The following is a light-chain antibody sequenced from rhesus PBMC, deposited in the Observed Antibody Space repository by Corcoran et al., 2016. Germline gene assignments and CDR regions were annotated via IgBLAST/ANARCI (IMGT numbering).Light chain of an antibody. CDR1: HSVSSR. Sequence: EIVMTQSPATLSLSPGERATLSCSASHSVSSRLAWYQQKPGPAPRLLIYDASTRATDSPDRFSGRGSRTDIPLPIGRREPEDVWVYYCEKYPHWPLPFGGGTKV. CDR3: EKYPHWPLP. J-gene: IGKJ4*01. V-gene: IGKV3-42*02. CDR2: DAS.